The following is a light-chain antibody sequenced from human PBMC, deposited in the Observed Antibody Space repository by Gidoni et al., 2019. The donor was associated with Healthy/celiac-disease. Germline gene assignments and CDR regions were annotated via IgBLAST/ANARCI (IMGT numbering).Light chain of an antibody. CDR2: QAS. V-gene: IGLV3-1*01. Sequence: SSELTQPPSVSASPGQTASITCSGDNVGDKYACWYQQKPGQSPVLVIDQASKRPSGIPGRFSGSNSGNTATLTSSGTQAMDEADYYCQAWDSSPFVVFGGGTKLTVL. CDR3: QAWDSSPFVV. CDR1: NVGDKY. J-gene: IGLJ2*01.